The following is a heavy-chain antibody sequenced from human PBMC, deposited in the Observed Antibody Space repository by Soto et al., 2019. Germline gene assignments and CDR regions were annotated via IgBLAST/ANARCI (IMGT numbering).Heavy chain of an antibody. V-gene: IGHV4-4*07. J-gene: IGHJ3*02. D-gene: IGHD7-27*01. CDR3: AKDQSGAADI. Sequence: ETLSLTCTVSGASIRTYSWSWIRQSAGKGLEWIGHMYTNGRTNYIPSLKSRITMSVDTSKNQFSLNLKFVTAADTAVYFCAKDQSGAADIWGQGTMVTVSS. CDR1: GASIRTYS. CDR2: MYTNGRT.